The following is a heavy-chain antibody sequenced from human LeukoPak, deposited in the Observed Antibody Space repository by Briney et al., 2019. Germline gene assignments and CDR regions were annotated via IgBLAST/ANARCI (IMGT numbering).Heavy chain of an antibody. CDR2: IYYSGST. D-gene: IGHD1-26*01. Sequence: PSETLSLTCTVSGGSISSYYWSWIRQPPGKGLEWIGYIYYSGSTNYNPSLKSRVTISVDTSKNQFSLKLSSVAAADTAVYSCARGLSGDWGQGTLVTVSS. CDR1: GGSISSYY. J-gene: IGHJ4*02. V-gene: IGHV4-59*01. CDR3: ARGLSGD.